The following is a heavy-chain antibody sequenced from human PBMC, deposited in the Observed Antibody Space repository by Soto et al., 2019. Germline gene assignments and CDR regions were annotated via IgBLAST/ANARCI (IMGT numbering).Heavy chain of an antibody. CDR3: ARSRTRDGYNTD. J-gene: IGHJ4*02. Sequence: PSETLSLTCTVSGGSISSYYWSWIRQPPGKGLEWIGYIYYSGSTNYNPSLKSRVTISVDTSKNQFSLKLSSVTAADTAVYYCARSRTRDGYNTDWGQGTLVTVSS. D-gene: IGHD5-12*01. V-gene: IGHV4-59*01. CDR2: IYYSGST. CDR1: GGSISSYY.